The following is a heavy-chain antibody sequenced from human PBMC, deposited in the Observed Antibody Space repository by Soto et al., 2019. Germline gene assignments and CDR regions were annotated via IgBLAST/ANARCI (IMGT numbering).Heavy chain of an antibody. CDR2: IYPGDSDT. J-gene: IGHJ5*02. V-gene: IGHV5-51*01. Sequence: PGESLKISCKGSGYSFTSYWIGWVRQMPGKGLEWMGIIYPGDSDTRYSPSFQGQVTISADKSTSTAYLQWSSLKASDTAMYYCARHRGVAAAGTDPWFDPWGQGTLVTVSS. CDR1: GYSFTSYW. CDR3: ARHRGVAAAGTDPWFDP. D-gene: IGHD6-13*01.